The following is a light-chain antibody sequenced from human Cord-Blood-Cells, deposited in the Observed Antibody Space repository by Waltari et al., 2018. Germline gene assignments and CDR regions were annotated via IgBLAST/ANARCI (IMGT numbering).Light chain of an antibody. Sequence: QSALTQPASVSGSPRQSITIPCTAPRRNVGGYNYASRYQHHPGKAPQLMMYDDSNRPSGVSNRFAGSKSGNTASLTISGSQAEDEADYYCSSYTSSSTYVFGTGTKVTVL. CDR3: SSYTSSSTYV. CDR1: RRNVGGYNY. V-gene: IGLV2-14*03. CDR2: DDS. J-gene: IGLJ1*01.